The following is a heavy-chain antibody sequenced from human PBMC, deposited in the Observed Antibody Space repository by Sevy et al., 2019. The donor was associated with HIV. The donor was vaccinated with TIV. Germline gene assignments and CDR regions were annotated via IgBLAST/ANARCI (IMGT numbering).Heavy chain of an antibody. CDR2: ISGSGGNT. Sequence: GGSLRLSCAASGFTFRSYARNWVRQAPGKGLEWVSCISGSGGNTYYADSVKGRFTISRDNSKNTLYLQMNSLRAEDTAVYSCAKDYYDGSGYYPQGAFDIWGQGTMVTVSS. D-gene: IGHD3-22*01. CDR1: GFTFRSYA. V-gene: IGHV3-23*01. J-gene: IGHJ3*02. CDR3: AKDYYDGSGYYPQGAFDI.